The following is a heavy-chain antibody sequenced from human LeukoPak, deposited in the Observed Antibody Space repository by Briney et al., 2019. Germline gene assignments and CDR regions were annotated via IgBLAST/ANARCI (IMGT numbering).Heavy chain of an antibody. D-gene: IGHD7-27*01. CDR1: GYSFTRYW. V-gene: IGHV5-51*01. CDR3: ARPGDPDLAGYNQH. Sequence: ESLMLHCNGSGYSFTRYWILWGRQMPGPSVEWIGVVYPAVSDTRYRQSFQGKVTISVDKSIKTLYLQWNNLKASDSAMYYCARPGDPDLAGYNQHWGQGTLVTVSS. J-gene: IGHJ1*01. CDR2: VYPAVSDT.